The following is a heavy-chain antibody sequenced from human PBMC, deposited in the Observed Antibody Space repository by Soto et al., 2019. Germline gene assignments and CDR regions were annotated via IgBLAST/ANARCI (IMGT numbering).Heavy chain of an antibody. V-gene: IGHV4-39*07. Sequence: SETLSLTCTVSGGSISSSSYYWGWIRQPPGKGLEWIGSIYYSGSTNYNPSLKSRVTISVDTSKNQFSLKLSSVTAADTAVYYCARDYGDYVIDYWGQGTLVTVSS. CDR2: IYYSGST. D-gene: IGHD4-17*01. CDR1: GGSISSSSYY. J-gene: IGHJ4*02. CDR3: ARDYGDYVIDY.